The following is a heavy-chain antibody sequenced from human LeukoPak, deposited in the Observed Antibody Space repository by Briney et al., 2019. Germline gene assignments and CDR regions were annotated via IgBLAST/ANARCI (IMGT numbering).Heavy chain of an antibody. J-gene: IGHJ5*02. CDR1: GGSISSGDYY. Sequence: SQTLSHTCTVSGGSISSGDYYWSWIRQPPGKGLEWIAYMYYSGSTYYNPSLKSRVTMSADTSKNQLSLKLSSVTAADTAVYYCARPYYYDSRIDPWGQGILVTVSS. V-gene: IGHV4-30-4*01. CDR2: MYYSGST. D-gene: IGHD3-22*01. CDR3: ARPYYYDSRIDP.